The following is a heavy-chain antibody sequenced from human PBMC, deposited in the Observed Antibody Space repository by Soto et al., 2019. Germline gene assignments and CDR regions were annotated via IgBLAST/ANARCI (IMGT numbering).Heavy chain of an antibody. V-gene: IGHV4-59*12. J-gene: IGHJ3*02. D-gene: IGHD5-18*01. CDR1: GGSISSYY. Sequence: TLSLTCTVSGGSISSYYWSWIRQPPGKGLEWIGYIYYSGSTNYNPSLKSRVTISVDTSKNQFSLKLSSVTAADTAVYYCAETYVQRNQNAFDIWGQGTMVTVSS. CDR2: IYYSGST. CDR3: AETYVQRNQNAFDI.